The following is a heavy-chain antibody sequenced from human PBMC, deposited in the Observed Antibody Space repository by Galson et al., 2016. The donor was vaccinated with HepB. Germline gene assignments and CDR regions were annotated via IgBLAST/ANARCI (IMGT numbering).Heavy chain of an antibody. CDR1: GFTFSSYA. CDR3: AKWSDAAATY. CDR2: ISGSGADT. D-gene: IGHD6-13*01. V-gene: IGHV3-23*01. Sequence: SLRLSCAASGFTFSSYAMSWVRQAPGKGLEWVSAISGSGADTYYADSVKGRFSISRDNSKNTLYLQMSSLTAEDTAVYYCAKWSDAAATYWGQGALVTVSS. J-gene: IGHJ4*02.